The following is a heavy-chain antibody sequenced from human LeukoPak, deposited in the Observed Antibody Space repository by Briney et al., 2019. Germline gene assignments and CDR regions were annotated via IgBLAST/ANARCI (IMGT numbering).Heavy chain of an antibody. J-gene: IGHJ5*02. CDR1: GGSFSGYH. CDR3: ARGQGVTIVMNWFDP. D-gene: IGHD4-11*01. V-gene: IGHV4-34*01. Sequence: SETLSLTCAVYGGSFSGYHWSWIRQPPGKGLEWIGEINHSGSTNYNPSLKSRVTISVDTSKNQFSLKLSSVTAADTAVYYCARGQGVTIVMNWFDPWGQGTLVTVSS. CDR2: INHSGST.